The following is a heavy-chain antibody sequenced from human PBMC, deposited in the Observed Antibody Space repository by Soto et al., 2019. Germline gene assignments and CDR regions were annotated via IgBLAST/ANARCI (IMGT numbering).Heavy chain of an antibody. CDR3: ARKGVAFDY. CDR2: ISTTSSSI. Sequence: PGGSLRLSCAASGFTLSSYSMNWVRRAPGKGLEWISYISTTSSSIYYADSVKGRFTISRDNAKNSLFLQMNSLRDEDTAVYYCARKGVAFDYWGQGALVTVSS. J-gene: IGHJ4*02. D-gene: IGHD3-3*01. V-gene: IGHV3-48*02. CDR1: GFTLSSYS.